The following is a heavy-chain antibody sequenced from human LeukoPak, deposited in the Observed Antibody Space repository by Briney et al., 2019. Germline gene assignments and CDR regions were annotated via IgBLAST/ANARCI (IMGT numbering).Heavy chain of an antibody. D-gene: IGHD4-17*01. V-gene: IGHV3-21*01. Sequence: GGSLRLSCAASGFTFSSYSMNWVRQAPGKGLEWVSSISSSSTYIYYADSVKGRFTISRDNAKNSLYLLMNSLRAEDTAVYYCVRGGGPDYGDYTFDYWGQGTLVTVSS. CDR2: ISSSSTYI. CDR1: GFTFSSYS. CDR3: VRGGGPDYGDYTFDY. J-gene: IGHJ4*02.